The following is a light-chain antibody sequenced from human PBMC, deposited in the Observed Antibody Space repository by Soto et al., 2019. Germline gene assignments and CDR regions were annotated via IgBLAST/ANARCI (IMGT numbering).Light chain of an antibody. Sequence: DIVLTQSPATLSLSPGERATLSCRASQSVSNNLAWYQKKPGQPHRLLIYGASTEATNIPTRFSGSGSGTDFTLTISSLQSEDFAVYYCHQYNSGPWTFGQGTKVEIK. V-gene: IGKV3-15*01. CDR1: QSVSNN. CDR2: GAS. CDR3: HQYNSGPWT. J-gene: IGKJ1*01.